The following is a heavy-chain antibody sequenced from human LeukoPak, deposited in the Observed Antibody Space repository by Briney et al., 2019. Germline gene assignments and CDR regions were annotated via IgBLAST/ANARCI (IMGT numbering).Heavy chain of an antibody. Sequence: QPGGSLRLSCAASGFTFSSYAMSWVRQAPGKGLEWVSAISGSGGSTYYADSVKGRFTISRDNTKNTLYLQMNSLRAEDTAVYYCAKDYDFWSANGYFDYWGQGTLVTVSS. CDR2: ISGSGGST. CDR3: AKDYDFWSANGYFDY. CDR1: GFTFSSYA. V-gene: IGHV3-23*01. D-gene: IGHD3-3*01. J-gene: IGHJ4*02.